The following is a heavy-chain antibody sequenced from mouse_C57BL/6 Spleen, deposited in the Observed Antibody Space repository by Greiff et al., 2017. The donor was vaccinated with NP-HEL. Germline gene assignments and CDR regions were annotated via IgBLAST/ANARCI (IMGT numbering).Heavy chain of an antibody. CDR2: IYPGDGDT. CDR1: GYAFSSSW. CDR3: ARKGGYYGSSYWYFDV. J-gene: IGHJ1*03. V-gene: IGHV1-82*01. D-gene: IGHD1-1*01. Sequence: VQLQQSGPELVKPGASVKISCKASGYAFSSSWMNWVKQRPGKGLEWIGRIYPGDGDTTYNGKFKGKATLTADKSSSTAYMQLSSLTSEDSAVYFCARKGGYYGSSYWYFDVWGTGTTVTVSS.